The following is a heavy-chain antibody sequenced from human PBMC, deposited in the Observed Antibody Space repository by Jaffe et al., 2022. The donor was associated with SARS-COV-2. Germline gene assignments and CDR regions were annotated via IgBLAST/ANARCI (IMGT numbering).Heavy chain of an antibody. CDR3: AKDKGITMVRGALDAAFDI. J-gene: IGHJ3*02. D-gene: IGHD3-10*01. Sequence: EVQLVESGGGLVQPGRSLRLSCAASGFTFDDYAMHWVRQAPGKGLEWVSGISWNSGSIGYADSVKGRFTISRDNAKNSLYLQMNSLRAEDTALYYCAKDKGITMVRGALDAAFDIWGQGTMVTVSS. CDR1: GFTFDDYA. CDR2: ISWNSGSI. V-gene: IGHV3-9*01.